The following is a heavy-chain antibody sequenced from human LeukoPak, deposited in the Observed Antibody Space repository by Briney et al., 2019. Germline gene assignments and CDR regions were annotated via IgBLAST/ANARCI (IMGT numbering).Heavy chain of an antibody. Sequence: GGSLRLSSAVSGFTVSDVGMHWVRQAPGKGLEWVAFISDDGSNELYAESVKGRFTISRDNSNNKLYLQMNSLRAEDTAVYYCARDSTYYLRYGYFDSWGQGILVTVSS. J-gene: IGHJ4*02. D-gene: IGHD3-22*01. CDR3: ARDSTYYLRYGYFDS. CDR2: ISDDGSNE. CDR1: GFTVSDVG. V-gene: IGHV3-30*03.